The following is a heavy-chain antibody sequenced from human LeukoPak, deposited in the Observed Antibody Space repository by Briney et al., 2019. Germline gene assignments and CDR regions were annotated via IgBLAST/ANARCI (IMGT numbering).Heavy chain of an antibody. J-gene: IGHJ4*02. D-gene: IGHD6-13*01. V-gene: IGHV5-51*01. CDR3: ARREAVAGTLYYFDY. CDR2: IYPGDSDT. CDR1: GYSFSSYW. Sequence: GESLKIYCKGSGYSFSSYWIGWVRQVPGKGLEWMGIIYPGDSDTRYSPSFQGQVTISADKSISTAYLQWSSLKASDTAMYYCARREAVAGTLYYFDYWGQGTLVTVSS.